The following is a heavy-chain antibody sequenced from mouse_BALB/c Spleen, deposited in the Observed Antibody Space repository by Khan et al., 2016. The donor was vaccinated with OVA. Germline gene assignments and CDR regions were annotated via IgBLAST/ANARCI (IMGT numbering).Heavy chain of an antibody. CDR1: GYTFTNYG. CDR2: INTYTGKP. D-gene: IGHD6-2*01. J-gene: IGHJ1*01. Sequence: QIQLVQSGPELKKPGETVKISCKASGYTFTNYGMNWVKQTPGKGLKWMGWINTYTGKPTYGDDFKGRFALSLDTSASPAYLQINTLINEDIATYVCAGISSYWYSDFWGAGTTVTVSS. V-gene: IGHV9-1*02. CDR3: AGISSYWYSDF.